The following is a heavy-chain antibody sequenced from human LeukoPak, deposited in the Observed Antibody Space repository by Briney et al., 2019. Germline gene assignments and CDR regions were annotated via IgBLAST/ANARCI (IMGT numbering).Heavy chain of an antibody. J-gene: IGHJ4*02. CDR3: ARDGGYSYGFDY. Sequence: GGSLRLSCAASGFTFSSYGMSRVRQAPGKGLEWVSSISGNAVGTYYADSVKGRFTISRDNSKNTLYMQMNSLRAEDTAVYYCARDGGYSYGFDYWGQGTLVTVSS. D-gene: IGHD5-18*01. CDR1: GFTFSSYG. V-gene: IGHV3-23*01. CDR2: ISGNAVGT.